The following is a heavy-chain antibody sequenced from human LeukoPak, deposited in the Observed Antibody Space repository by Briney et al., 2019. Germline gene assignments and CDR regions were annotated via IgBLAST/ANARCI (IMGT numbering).Heavy chain of an antibody. CDR2: ISGSGGST. V-gene: IGHV3-23*01. CDR1: GFTFSSYA. D-gene: IGHD6-13*01. J-gene: IGHJ4*02. Sequence: GGSLRLSCAASGFTFSSYAMSWVRQAPGKGLEWVSAISGSGGSTYYADSVKGRFTISRDNSKNTLYLQMNSLRAEDTAVYYCAKNLISSGWYRGDYWGQGTLVTVSS. CDR3: AKNLISSGWYRGDY.